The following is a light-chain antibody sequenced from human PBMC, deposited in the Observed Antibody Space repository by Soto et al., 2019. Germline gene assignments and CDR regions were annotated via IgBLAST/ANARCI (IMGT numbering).Light chain of an antibody. V-gene: IGLV2-14*01. CDR2: EVI. Sequence: QSVLTQSASVSGSPGQSITISCTGTSSDVGSYNFVSWYQQHPGKAPKLMIYEVINRPSGVSNRFSGSKSGNTASLTISRLQAEDEADYYCSSYTSSSNVVFGGGTKVTVL. CDR1: SSDVGSYNF. J-gene: IGLJ2*01. CDR3: SSYTSSSNVV.